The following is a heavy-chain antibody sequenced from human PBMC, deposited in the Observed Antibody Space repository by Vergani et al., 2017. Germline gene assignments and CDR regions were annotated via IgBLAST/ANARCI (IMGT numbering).Heavy chain of an antibody. CDR2: IYYSGST. V-gene: IGHV4-59*08. Sequence: QVQLQESGPGLVKPSETLSLTCTVSGGSISSYYWSWIRQPPGKGLEWIGYIYYSGSTYYNPSLKSRVTISVDTSKNQFSLKLSSVTAADTAVYYCASLIERIQLPYYYGMDVWGQGTTVTVSS. J-gene: IGHJ6*02. CDR1: GGSISSYY. CDR3: ASLIERIQLPYYYGMDV. D-gene: IGHD5-18*01.